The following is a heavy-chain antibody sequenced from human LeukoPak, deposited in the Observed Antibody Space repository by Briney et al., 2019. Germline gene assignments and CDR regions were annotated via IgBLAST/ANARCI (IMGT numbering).Heavy chain of an antibody. D-gene: IGHD5-24*01. CDR1: GFTFSSYW. CDR3: SRPRDGYNILSHRDYYYYYYMDV. CDR2: IKQDGSEK. V-gene: IGHV3-7*01. J-gene: IGHJ6*03. Sequence: GGSLRLSCAASGFTFSSYWMSWVRQAPGKGLEWVANIKQDGSEKYYVDSVKGRFTISRDNAKNSLYLQMNSLRAEDTAVYYCSRPRDGYNILSHRDYYYYYYMDVWGKGTTVTVSS.